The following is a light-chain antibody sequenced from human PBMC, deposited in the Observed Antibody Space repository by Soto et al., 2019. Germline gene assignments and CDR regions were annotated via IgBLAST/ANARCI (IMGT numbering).Light chain of an antibody. CDR3: QQYNSYPYT. Sequence: DIQMTQSHSTLSASVGDRVTITCRASQIISSCLAWYQQKPGKAPKLLIYDASSLESGVPSMFSGSGSGTEFTLTISSMQPDDFATYYCQQYNSYPYTFGQGTKLEIK. J-gene: IGKJ2*01. CDR1: QIISSC. CDR2: DAS. V-gene: IGKV1-5*01.